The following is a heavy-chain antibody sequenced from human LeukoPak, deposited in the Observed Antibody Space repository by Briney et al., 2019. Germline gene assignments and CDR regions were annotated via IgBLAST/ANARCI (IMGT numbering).Heavy chain of an antibody. V-gene: IGHV1-46*01. CDR2: INPSGGST. CDR3: ARALPHRRLMDTTMEQHWFDP. Sequence: ASVKVSCKASGYTFTSYGISWVRQAPGQGLEWMGLINPSGGSTRYAQKFQGRVTMTRDMSTSTVYMELSSLRSEDTAVYYCARALPHRRLMDTTMEQHWFDPWGQGTLVTVSS. CDR1: GYTFTSYG. D-gene: IGHD5-18*01. J-gene: IGHJ5*02.